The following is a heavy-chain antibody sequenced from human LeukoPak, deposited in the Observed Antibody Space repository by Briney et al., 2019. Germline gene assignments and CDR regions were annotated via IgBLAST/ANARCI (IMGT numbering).Heavy chain of an antibody. CDR1: GGSISSYY. V-gene: IGHV4-4*07. Sequence: NPSETLSLTCTVSGGSISSYYWSWIRQPAGKGVEWIGRIYTSWSTNYSPSLKSRVTMSVDTYKNHTSLKVNSLTAADTAVYYCARESYSSSYLFDFWGQGTLVPVSS. CDR3: ARESYSSSYLFDF. D-gene: IGHD6-6*01. CDR2: IYTSWST. J-gene: IGHJ4*02.